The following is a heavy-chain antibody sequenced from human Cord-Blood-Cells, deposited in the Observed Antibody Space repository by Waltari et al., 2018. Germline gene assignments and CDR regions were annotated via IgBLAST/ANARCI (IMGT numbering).Heavy chain of an antibody. D-gene: IGHD1-1*01. V-gene: IGHV4-31*03. CDR1: GGPISSGGYY. CDR3: ARETEVPDYYYYYMDV. J-gene: IGHJ6*03. Sequence: QVQLQESGPGLVKPSQTLSLTCTVSGGPISSGGYYWSWIRQHPGKGLEWIGYIYYSGSTYYNPSLKSRVTISVDTSKNQFSLKLSSVTAADTAVYYCARETEVPDYYYYYMDVWGKGTTVTVSS. CDR2: IYYSGST.